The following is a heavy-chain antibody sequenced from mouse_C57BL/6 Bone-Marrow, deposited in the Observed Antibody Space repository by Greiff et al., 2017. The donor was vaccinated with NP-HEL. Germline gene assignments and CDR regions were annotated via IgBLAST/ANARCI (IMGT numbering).Heavy chain of an antibody. CDR3: ARWVLLHVPYAMDY. CDR1: GYTFTSYW. J-gene: IGHJ4*01. CDR2: IHPNSGST. D-gene: IGHD2-3*01. V-gene: IGHV1-64*01. Sequence: QVQLQQPGAELVKPGASVKLSCKASGYTFTSYWMHWVKQRPGQGLEWIGMIHPNSGSTNYNEKFKSKATLTVDKSSSTAYMQLSSLTSEDSAVYYCARWVLLHVPYAMDYWGQGTSVTVSS.